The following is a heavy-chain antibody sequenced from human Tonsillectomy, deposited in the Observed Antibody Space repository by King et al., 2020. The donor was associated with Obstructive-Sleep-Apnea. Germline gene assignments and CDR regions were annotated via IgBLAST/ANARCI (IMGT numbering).Heavy chain of an antibody. Sequence: QLQESGPGLVKPSETLSLTCTVSGGSVSSGSYYWSWIRQPPGKGLEWIGYIYYSGSTHSNPSLNSRVTISVDTSKNQFSLKLSSVTAADTAVYYCARGISYDAFDIWGQGTMVTVSS. CDR2: IYYSGST. D-gene: IGHD5-18*01. V-gene: IGHV4-61*01. CDR1: GGSVSSGSYY. J-gene: IGHJ3*02. CDR3: ARGISYDAFDI.